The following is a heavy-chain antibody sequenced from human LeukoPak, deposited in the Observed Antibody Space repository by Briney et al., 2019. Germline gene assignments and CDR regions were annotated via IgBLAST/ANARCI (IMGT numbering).Heavy chain of an antibody. CDR2: INEDGSEK. D-gene: IGHD1-26*01. J-gene: IGHJ4*02. V-gene: IGHV3-7*01. CDR3: ASRSWELFLDY. Sequence: GGSLRLSCAASGFTFSTYWMSWVRQAPGKGLEWVANINEDGSEKYYVDSVKGRFTISRDNAKNSLYLQMNSLRAEDTAVYYCASRSWELFLDYWGQGNMVSVSS. CDR1: GFTFSTYW.